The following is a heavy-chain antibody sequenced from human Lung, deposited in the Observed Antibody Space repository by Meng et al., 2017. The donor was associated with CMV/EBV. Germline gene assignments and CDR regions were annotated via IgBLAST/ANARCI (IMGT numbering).Heavy chain of an antibody. V-gene: IGHV1-18*01. J-gene: IGHJ5*02. CDR2: ISAYNGNT. Sequence: ASVKVSCKASGYTFTSYGISWVRQAPGQGLEWMGWISAYNGNTNYAQKLQGRVTMTTDTSTSTAYMELRSLRSDDTAVYYCAGGIVYDFWRGTQGWFDPWGQGTLVTVSS. CDR3: AGGIVYDFWRGTQGWFDP. CDR1: GYTFTSYG. D-gene: IGHD3-3*01.